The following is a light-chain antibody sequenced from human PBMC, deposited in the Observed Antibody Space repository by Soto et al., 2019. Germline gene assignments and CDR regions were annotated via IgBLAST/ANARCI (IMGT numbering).Light chain of an antibody. Sequence: EIVLTQSPGTLSLSPGERATLSCRASQSVSSSYLAWYQQKPGQAPRLLIYGASSRDTGIPDRFSGGGSGTDYTLTISRLEPEDFAVYYCQQYSSSPWTFGQGTRVDI. J-gene: IGKJ1*01. CDR3: QQYSSSPWT. V-gene: IGKV3-20*01. CDR1: QSVSSSY. CDR2: GAS.